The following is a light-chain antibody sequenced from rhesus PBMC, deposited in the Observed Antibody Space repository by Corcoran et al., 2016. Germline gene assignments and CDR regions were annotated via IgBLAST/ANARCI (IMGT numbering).Light chain of an antibody. CDR3: LQNSSWPYS. V-gene: IGKV3-24*03. Sequence: EIVMTQSPATLALSPGERATLSCRTSQRVSKFFGWYQQKPGPAPRLLIYGASGRATGIPYRFSGGGSGTEFTLTISSLAPEDVGVDFCLQNSSWPYSFGQGTKVEIK. CDR1: QRVSKF. J-gene: IGKJ2*01. CDR2: GAS.